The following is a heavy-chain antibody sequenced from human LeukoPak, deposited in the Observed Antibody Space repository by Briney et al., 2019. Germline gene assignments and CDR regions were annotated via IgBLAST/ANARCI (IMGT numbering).Heavy chain of an antibody. D-gene: IGHD6-19*01. CDR2: IKEDGSER. CDR3: ARRYSSDLNPSDF. V-gene: IGHV3-7*01. CDR1: GFTFTRHW. Sequence: PAGSLRLSCAASGFTFTRHWMTWVRQAPGKGLEWVANIKEDGSERYYGNSVKGRCTISRDNAKNSLYLQMNTLRAEDTAVYYCARRYSSDLNPSDFWGQGTLVTVSS. J-gene: IGHJ4*02.